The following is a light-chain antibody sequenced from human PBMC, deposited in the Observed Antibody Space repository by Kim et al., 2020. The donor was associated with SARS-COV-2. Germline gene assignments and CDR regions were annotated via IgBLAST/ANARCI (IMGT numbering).Light chain of an antibody. Sequence: DVVMTQSPLSLPVTLGQPASISCRSSQSLVFSDGNTYLNWFQQRPGQSPRRLIYKVSNRDSGVPDRFSGSGSGTDFTLEISRVEAEDIGVYYCTQGAHGRVTFGQGTQAGD. CDR1: QSLVFSDGNTY. J-gene: IGKJ2*01. CDR2: KVS. V-gene: IGKV2-30*01. CDR3: TQGAHGRVT.